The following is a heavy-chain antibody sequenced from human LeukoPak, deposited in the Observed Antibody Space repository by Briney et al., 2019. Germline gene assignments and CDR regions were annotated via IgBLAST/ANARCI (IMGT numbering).Heavy chain of an antibody. J-gene: IGHJ4*02. CDR1: GFTFGDYY. Sequence: GGSLRLSCAASGFTFGDYYLSWIRQAPGKGLEWVSYISSSGSTIYYADSVKGRFTISRDNAKNSLYLQMNSLRAEGTAVYYCASLSGYSYGLDYWGQGTLVTVSS. CDR2: ISSSGSTI. CDR3: ASLSGYSYGLDY. V-gene: IGHV3-11*04. D-gene: IGHD5-18*01.